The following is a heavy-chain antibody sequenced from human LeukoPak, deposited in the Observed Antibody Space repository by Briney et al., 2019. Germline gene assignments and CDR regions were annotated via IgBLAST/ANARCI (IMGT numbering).Heavy chain of an antibody. CDR1: GGTFSSYA. Sequence: SVKVSCKASGGTFSSYAISWVRQAPGQGLEWMGGIIPIFGTANYAQKFQGRVTITTDESTSTAYMELSSLRAQDTAVYYCSREAETATTHGFDPWGQGTLVTVSS. D-gene: IGHD4-17*01. CDR3: SREAETATTHGFDP. CDR2: IIPIFGTA. V-gene: IGHV1-69*05. J-gene: IGHJ5*02.